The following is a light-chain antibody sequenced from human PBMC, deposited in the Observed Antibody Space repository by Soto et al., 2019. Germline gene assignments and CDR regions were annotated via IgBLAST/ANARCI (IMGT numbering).Light chain of an antibody. Sequence: QSVLAQPRSVSGSAGQSVTISCTGTSSDVGGYNYVSWYQEQPGKAPKLMIYDVSKRPSGVPDRFSGSKSGNTASLTISGLXAEDEADYYCCSYAGSYSYVFGTGTKV. CDR1: SSDVGGYNY. V-gene: IGLV2-11*01. CDR2: DVS. CDR3: CSYAGSYSYV. J-gene: IGLJ1*01.